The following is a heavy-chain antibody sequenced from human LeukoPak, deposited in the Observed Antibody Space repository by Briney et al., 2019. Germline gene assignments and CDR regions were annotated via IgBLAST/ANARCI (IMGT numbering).Heavy chain of an antibody. V-gene: IGHV3-23*01. J-gene: IGHJ4*02. D-gene: IGHD1-14*01. CDR3: AKDRMDPVNY. Sequence: GGSLRLSCAASGFTFSSYSMNWVRQAPGKGLEWVSAITGSGDRTYYADSVKGRFTISRDNSKNTLYLQMNSLRAEDTALYYCAKDRMDPVNYWGQGTLVTVSS. CDR2: ITGSGDRT. CDR1: GFTFSSYS.